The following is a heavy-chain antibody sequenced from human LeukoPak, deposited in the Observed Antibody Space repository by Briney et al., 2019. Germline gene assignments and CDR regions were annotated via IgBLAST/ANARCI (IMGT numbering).Heavy chain of an antibody. CDR3: ARDKLAWSLWFGELSLDY. V-gene: IGHV3-7*01. Sequence: AGGSLRLSCAASGFTFSSYWMSWVRQAPGKGLEWVANIKHDGSEKYYVDSVKGRFTISRDNAKNSLYLQMNSLRAEDTAVYYCARDKLAWSLWFGELSLDYWGQGTLVTVSS. CDR2: IKHDGSEK. D-gene: IGHD3-10*01. J-gene: IGHJ4*02. CDR1: GFTFSSYW.